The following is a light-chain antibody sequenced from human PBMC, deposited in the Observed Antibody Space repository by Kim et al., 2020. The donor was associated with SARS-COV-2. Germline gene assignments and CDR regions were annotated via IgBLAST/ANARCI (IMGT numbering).Light chain of an antibody. CDR3: CSYAGSYGVV. Sequence: GQSVTISCTGTSSDVGGYNYVSWYQQHPGKAPKHMIYDVSKRPSGVPDRFSGSKSGSTASLTISGLQAEDEADYYCCSYAGSYGVVFGGGTQLTVL. J-gene: IGLJ2*01. CDR1: SSDVGGYNY. V-gene: IGLV2-11*01. CDR2: DVS.